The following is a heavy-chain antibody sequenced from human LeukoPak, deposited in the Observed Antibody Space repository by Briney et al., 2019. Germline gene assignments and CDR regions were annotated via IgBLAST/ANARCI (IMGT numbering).Heavy chain of an antibody. D-gene: IGHD5-18*01. V-gene: IGHV3-30-3*01. Sequence: GGSLRLSCAASGFTFSSYAMHWVRQAPGKGLEWVAVISYDGSNKYYADSVKGRFTISRDNSKNTLYLQMNSLRAEDTAVYYCARVREGYSYGPFDYWGQGTLVTVSS. CDR2: ISYDGSNK. CDR1: GFTFSSYA. CDR3: ARVREGYSYGPFDY. J-gene: IGHJ4*02.